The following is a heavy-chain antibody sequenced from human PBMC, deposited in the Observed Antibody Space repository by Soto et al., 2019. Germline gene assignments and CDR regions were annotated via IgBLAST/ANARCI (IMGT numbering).Heavy chain of an antibody. V-gene: IGHV4-30-4*01. CDR1: GGSINSGDYY. CDR2: IYYSGST. Sequence: SETLSLTCTVSGGSINSGDYYWSWLRQPPGKGLEWIGHIYYSGSTYYNPSLKSRAGISVDSSKSQASLKPTSLTAADPAVYYCPRILRNYYRLYYWGQGTLGTVSS. J-gene: IGHJ4*02. CDR3: PRILRNYYRLYY. D-gene: IGHD3-10*01.